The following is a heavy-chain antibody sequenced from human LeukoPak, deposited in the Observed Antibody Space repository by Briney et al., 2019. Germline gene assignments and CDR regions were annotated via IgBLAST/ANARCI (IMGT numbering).Heavy chain of an antibody. CDR2: INPNSGGT. J-gene: IGHJ6*03. V-gene: IGHV1-2*02. D-gene: IGHD4-23*01. Sequence: EASVKVSCKASGYTFTGYYMHWVRQAPGQGLEWMGWINPNSGGTNYAQKFQGRVTMTRDTSISTAYIELSRLRSDDTAVYYCARDVTAGAYGGNLYYYYYYYMDVWGKGTTVTVSS. CDR3: ARDVTAGAYGGNLYYYYYYYMDV. CDR1: GYTFTGYY.